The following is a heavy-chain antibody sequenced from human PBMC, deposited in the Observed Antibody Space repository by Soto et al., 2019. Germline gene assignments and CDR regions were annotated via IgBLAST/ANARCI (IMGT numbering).Heavy chain of an antibody. J-gene: IGHJ4*02. V-gene: IGHV3-30-3*01. D-gene: IGHD4-17*01. CDR3: ARDDYGDFTFDD. CDR2: ISHDGSNK. CDR1: GFTFSSYA. Sequence: QVQLVESGGGVVQPGRSLRLSCAASGFTFSSYAMHWVRQAPGKGLEWVAVISHDGSNKYYRDSVKGRFTISRDNSKNTLHLQMDSLRTEDTAVYYCARDDYGDFTFDDWGQGTLVTVSS.